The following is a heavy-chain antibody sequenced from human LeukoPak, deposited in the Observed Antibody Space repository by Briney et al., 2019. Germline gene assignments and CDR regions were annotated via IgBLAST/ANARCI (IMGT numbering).Heavy chain of an antibody. CDR2: ININGGRT. V-gene: IGHV3-64*04. CDR3: AKAFFSGSGGNHKHFDS. CDR1: GFTFSSYT. Sequence: GGSLRLSCSVSGFTFSSYTMHWVRQAPGKGLEYVSSININGGRTYYADSVKGRFTISRDDSKSTLFLQMNSLRAEDTAVYYCAKAFFSGSGGNHKHFDSWGQGTLVTVSS. D-gene: IGHD3-10*01. J-gene: IGHJ4*02.